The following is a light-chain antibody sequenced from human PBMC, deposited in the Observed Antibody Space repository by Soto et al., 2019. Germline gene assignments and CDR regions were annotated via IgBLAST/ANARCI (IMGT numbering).Light chain of an antibody. CDR2: AAS. Sequence: DIQMTQSPSSLSASVGDRVTITCRARQSIINYLIWYHQKPGKGPKLLIYAASSLQSGVPSSFSGSGSGTDFIFIISSLQPEDFATYYCQQSYSTPPTFGQGTKLEIK. V-gene: IGKV1-39*01. J-gene: IGKJ2*01. CDR3: QQSYSTPPT. CDR1: QSIINY.